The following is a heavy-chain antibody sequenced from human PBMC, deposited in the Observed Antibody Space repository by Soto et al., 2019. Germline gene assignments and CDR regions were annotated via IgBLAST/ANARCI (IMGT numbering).Heavy chain of an antibody. D-gene: IGHD3-22*01. V-gene: IGHV1-18*01. J-gene: IGHJ4*02. Sequence: QVQLVQSGAEVKKPGSSVKVSCKASGYPVTTYGMSWVRQAPGQGLDWMGWISTYNGNTKYAERLQGRVTMTTDTTTSTASMELRSLRSDDTAVYYCARGPTDYYDNSGNYFLDYWGQGTLVTVSS. CDR3: ARGPTDYYDNSGNYFLDY. CDR1: GYPVTTYG. CDR2: ISTYNGNT.